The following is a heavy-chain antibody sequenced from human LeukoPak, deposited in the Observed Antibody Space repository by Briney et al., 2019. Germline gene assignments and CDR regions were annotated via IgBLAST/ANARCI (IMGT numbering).Heavy chain of an antibody. D-gene: IGHD2-15*01. J-gene: IGHJ4*02. CDR3: PCGTSGALRVAH. Sequence: GESLRISCLWSGDSFTNFWIGWRRQMPGKGLEWMGSIYPGDSETRYSPSFQGQVTISADKSISPAYLQWSSLKASDSGMYYWPCGTSGALRVAHWGQGTLVTVSS. CDR2: IYPGDSET. CDR1: GDSFTNFW. V-gene: IGHV5-51*01.